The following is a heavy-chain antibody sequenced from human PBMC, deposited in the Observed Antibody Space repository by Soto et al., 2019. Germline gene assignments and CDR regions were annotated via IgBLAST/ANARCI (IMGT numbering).Heavy chain of an antibody. J-gene: IGHJ5*02. CDR3: ARDGRGPSALDL. CDR1: GFTFSDFY. CDR2: ISGNGRTM. Sequence: QVHLVESGGGLVKHGGSLRLSCAASGFTFSDFYMNWIRQAPGKGLEWLSYISGNGRTMYYADSVKGRFTISRDNTKKSLYLEMTSLRADDSAMYYCARDGRGPSALDLWGQGTLVTVSS. D-gene: IGHD1-26*01. V-gene: IGHV3-11*01.